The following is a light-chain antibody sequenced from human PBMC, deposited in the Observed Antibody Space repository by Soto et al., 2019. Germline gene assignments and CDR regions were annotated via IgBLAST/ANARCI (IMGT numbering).Light chain of an antibody. CDR1: SSDIGSYNH. Sequence: QSVLTQPASVSGSPGQSITISCSGTSSDIGSYNHVAWYQQFPGKSPKLMIYAVSDRPSGVSDRFSGSKSGITASLTISRLQNEEEPAPYCISYTDRQSYLFGTGTKVTV. J-gene: IGLJ1*01. CDR2: AVS. V-gene: IGLV2-14*03. CDR3: ISYTDRQSYL.